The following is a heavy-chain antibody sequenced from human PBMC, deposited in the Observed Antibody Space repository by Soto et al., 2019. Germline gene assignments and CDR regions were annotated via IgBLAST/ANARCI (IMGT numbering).Heavy chain of an antibody. CDR1: GDSVSSNSAA. V-gene: IGHV6-1*01. CDR2: TYYRSKWYN. J-gene: IGHJ6*02. CDR3: ARDPLVVVPAARGYYYYGMDV. D-gene: IGHD2-2*01. Sequence: SQTLSLTCAISGDSVSSNSAAWNWIRQSPSRGLEWLGRTYYRSKWYNDYAVSVKSRITINPDTSKNQFSLQLNSVTPEDTAVYYCARDPLVVVPAARGYYYYGMDVWGRGTTVTVSS.